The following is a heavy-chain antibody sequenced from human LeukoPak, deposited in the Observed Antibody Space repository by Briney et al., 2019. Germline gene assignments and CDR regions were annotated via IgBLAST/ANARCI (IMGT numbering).Heavy chain of an antibody. CDR2: IYYSGST. CDR3: ARRDGDYWYFDL. D-gene: IGHD4-17*01. J-gene: IGHJ2*01. CDR1: GGSISSSSYS. V-gene: IGHV4-39*01. Sequence: KPPETLSLTCTVSGGSISSSSYSWGWIRQPPGQGLEWIGSIYYSGSTYYNPSLKSRVTISVDTSKIQFSLKLSSVTAADTAVYYCARRDGDYWYFDLWGRGTLVTVSS.